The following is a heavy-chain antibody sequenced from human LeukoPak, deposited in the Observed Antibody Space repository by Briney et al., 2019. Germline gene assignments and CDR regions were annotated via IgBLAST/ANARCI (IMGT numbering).Heavy chain of an antibody. CDR2: IYSGGSI. CDR3: ARETAYCSSTSCYHSGAFDI. J-gene: IGHJ3*02. CDR1: GFTVSSNY. Sequence: GGSLRLSCAASGFTVSSNYMSWVRQATGKGLEWVSVIYSGGSIYYADSVKGRFTISRDNSKNTLYLQMNSLRAEDTAVYYCARETAYCSSTSCYHSGAFDIWGQGTMVTVSS. D-gene: IGHD2-2*01. V-gene: IGHV3-66*02.